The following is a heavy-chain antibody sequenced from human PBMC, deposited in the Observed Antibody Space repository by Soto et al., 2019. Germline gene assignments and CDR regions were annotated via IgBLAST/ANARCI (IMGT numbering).Heavy chain of an antibody. Sequence: PSETLSLTCTVSGGSISSYYWSWIRQPPGKGLEWIGYIYYSGSTNYNPSLKSRVTISVDTSKNQFSLKLSSVTAADTAVYYCARAPGQYSSGYYIWFDPWGQGTLVTVSS. D-gene: IGHD3-22*01. CDR1: GGSISSYY. J-gene: IGHJ5*02. CDR3: ARAPGQYSSGYYIWFDP. CDR2: IYYSGST. V-gene: IGHV4-59*01.